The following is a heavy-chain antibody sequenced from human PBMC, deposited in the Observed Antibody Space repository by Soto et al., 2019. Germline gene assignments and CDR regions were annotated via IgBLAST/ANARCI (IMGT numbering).Heavy chain of an antibody. CDR3: TKNSAYALDY. J-gene: IGHJ4*02. Sequence: QVQLQESGPGLVKPSGTLSLSCAVSGGSVSNNNWWSWVRPSPGNGLEWIGEIHHSGGTSYNPSLESRATLSVDKSKNELSLRMNYVTAADTAVYYCTKNSAYALDYWGLGIQVTVSS. D-gene: IGHD5-12*01. V-gene: IGHV4-4*02. CDR1: GGSVSNNNW. CDR2: IHHSGGT.